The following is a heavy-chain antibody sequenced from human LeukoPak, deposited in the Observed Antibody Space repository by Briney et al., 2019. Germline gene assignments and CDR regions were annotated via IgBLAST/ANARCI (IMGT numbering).Heavy chain of an antibody. Sequence: SETLSLTCTVSGGSITSYFWSWIRQPAGQGLEWIGRIYTSGSTYYNPSLKSRVTMSVDTSKNQFSLKLSSVTAADTAVYYCARDRLFGSGHRYFDYWGQGTLVTVSS. CDR3: ARDRLFGSGHRYFDY. CDR1: GGSITSYF. D-gene: IGHD3-22*01. V-gene: IGHV4-4*07. CDR2: IYTSGST. J-gene: IGHJ4*02.